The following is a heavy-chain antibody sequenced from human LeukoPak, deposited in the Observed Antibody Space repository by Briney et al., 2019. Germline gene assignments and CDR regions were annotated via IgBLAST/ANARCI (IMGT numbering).Heavy chain of an antibody. J-gene: IGHJ5*02. CDR1: GGTFSSYA. CDR2: IIPIFGTA. D-gene: IGHD3-22*01. CDR3: ARDPGVDSSGYYYFAYNWFDP. Sequence: SVKVSCKASGGTFSSYAISWVRQAPGQGLEWMGGIIPIFGTANYAQKLQGRVTMTTDTSTSTAYMELRSLRSDDTAVYYCARDPGVDSSGYYYFAYNWFDPWGQGTLVTVSS. V-gene: IGHV1-69*05.